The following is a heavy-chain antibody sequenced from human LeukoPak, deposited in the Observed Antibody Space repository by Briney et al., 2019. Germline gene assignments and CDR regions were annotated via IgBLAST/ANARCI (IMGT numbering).Heavy chain of an antibody. J-gene: IGHJ4*02. D-gene: IGHD3-22*01. Sequence: PSETLSLTCAVYGGSFGGYYWSWIRQPPGKGLEWIGEINHSGSTNYNPSLKSRVTISVDTSKNQFSLKLSSVTAADTAVYYCARGLRYDSSGYYYFDYWGQGTLVTVSS. V-gene: IGHV4-34*01. CDR3: ARGLRYDSSGYYYFDY. CDR1: GGSFGGYY. CDR2: INHSGST.